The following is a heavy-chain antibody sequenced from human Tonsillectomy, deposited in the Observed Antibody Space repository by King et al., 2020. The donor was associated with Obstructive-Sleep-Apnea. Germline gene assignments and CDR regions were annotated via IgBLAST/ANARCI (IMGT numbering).Heavy chain of an antibody. CDR1: GYSISSGFY. D-gene: IGHD2-15*01. CDR3: ARDPNSGGGSCYFDY. Sequence: QLQESGPGLGKPLETLPLTCTVSGYSISSGFYWGWIRQPPGKGLEWIGGIYHIGGTYYNPSLRRRVTMSVDTSNNQFSLKLRFVTAADTAVYYCARDPNSGGGSCYFDYWGQGTLVAVSS. J-gene: IGHJ4*02. CDR2: IYHIGGT. V-gene: IGHV4-38-2*02.